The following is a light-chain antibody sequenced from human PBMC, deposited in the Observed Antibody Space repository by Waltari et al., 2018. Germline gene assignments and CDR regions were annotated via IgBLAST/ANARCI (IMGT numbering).Light chain of an antibody. J-gene: IGKJ4*01. CDR3: QQYGSSPPLT. V-gene: IGKV3-20*01. CDR1: QSVSSSY. CDR2: GAS. Sequence: DIVLPQSPRTLSLSPGERATLSCRASQSVSSSYLAWYQQKPGQGPRLLIYGASSRATGIPDRFSGSGSGTDFTLTISRLEPEDFAVYYCQQYGSSPPLTFGGGTKVEIK.